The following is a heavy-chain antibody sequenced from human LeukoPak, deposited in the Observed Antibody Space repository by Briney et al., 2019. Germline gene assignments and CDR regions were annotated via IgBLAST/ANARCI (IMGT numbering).Heavy chain of an antibody. V-gene: IGHV4-59*11. CDR3: ARDGLEGSIL. CDR2: IHYSWST. D-gene: IGHD5-24*01. J-gene: IGHJ4*02. CDR1: GASISSRY. Sequence: SETLSLTCSVSGASISSRYWSWIRQPPGEGLGCIANIHYSWSTNCIPSLKSQVTISLDPSKNQFSLKQTSVTAADTAVYYCARDGLEGSILWGQGTLVTVSS.